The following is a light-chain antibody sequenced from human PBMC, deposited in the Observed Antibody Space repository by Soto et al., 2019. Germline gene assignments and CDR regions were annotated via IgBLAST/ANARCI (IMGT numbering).Light chain of an antibody. V-gene: IGKV3-20*01. J-gene: IGKJ1*01. CDR1: QSFSSSY. CDR3: LKCGSSPRT. CDR2: GTS. Sequence: EIVLTQSPGTLSLSPGESATLSCRASQSFSSSYLAWFQQKPGQAPRLLIYGTSTRATGVPDRFSGSGSGTDFTLTISRLEPEDCAVYYCLKCGSSPRTFGQGTKVEIK.